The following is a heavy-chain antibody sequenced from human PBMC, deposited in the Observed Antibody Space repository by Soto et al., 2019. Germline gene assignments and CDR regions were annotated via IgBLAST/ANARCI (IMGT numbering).Heavy chain of an antibody. CDR1: GGSLSGYY. J-gene: IGHJ4*02. CDR2: MYYSGTT. CDR3: ARDSSSWNYLV. V-gene: IGHV4-59*01. D-gene: IGHD1-7*01. Sequence: SETLSLTCAVTGGSLSGYYWSWIRQAPGKGLEWIGYMYYSGTTNYNPSLNSRVTISIDTSKNRFSLKLTSVTAADTAVYYCARDSSSWNYLVWGQGTLVTVSS.